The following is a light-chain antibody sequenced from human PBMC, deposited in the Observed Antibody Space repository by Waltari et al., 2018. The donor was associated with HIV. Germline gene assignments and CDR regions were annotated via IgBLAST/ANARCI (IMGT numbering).Light chain of an antibody. CDR3: QQYYNTWT. V-gene: IGKV1-NL1*01. CDR2: AAS. Sequence: DIQMTQSPSSLSASVGARVTITCRASQAISNSLAWYPQKPGKAPNLLLYAASRLQSGVPSRFSGSGSGTDYTLTINSLQPEDFATYFCQQYYNTWTFGQGTKVEVK. CDR1: QAISNS. J-gene: IGKJ1*01.